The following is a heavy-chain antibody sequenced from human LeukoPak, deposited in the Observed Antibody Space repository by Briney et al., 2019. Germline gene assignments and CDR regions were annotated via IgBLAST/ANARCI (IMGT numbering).Heavy chain of an antibody. D-gene: IGHD4-11*01. Sequence: PGGSLRLSCSASGFTFSAYAMTWVRQAPGKGLEWVAVISHDGGNEYYADSVKGRFTISRDNSKNTLYLQMDSLRAEDTAVYYCAKDSSTSNPYYGLDVWGQGTTVTVSS. CDR1: GFTFSAYA. CDR2: ISHDGGNE. CDR3: AKDSSTSNPYYGLDV. V-gene: IGHV3-30-3*01. J-gene: IGHJ6*02.